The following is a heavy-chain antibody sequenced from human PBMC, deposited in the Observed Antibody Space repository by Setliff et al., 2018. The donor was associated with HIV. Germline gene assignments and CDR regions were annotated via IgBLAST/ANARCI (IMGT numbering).Heavy chain of an antibody. V-gene: IGHV4-59*01. J-gene: IGHJ6*03. D-gene: IGHD6-19*01. CDR1: GGSISSYY. CDR3: ARVSSGWTYYYYYYMGV. CDR2: IYYSGST. Sequence: PSETLSLTCTVSGGSISSYYWSWIRQPPGKGLEWIGYIYYSGSTNYNPSLKSRVTISVDTSKNQFSLKLSSVTAADTAVYYCARVSSGWTYYYYYYMGVWGKGTTVTVS.